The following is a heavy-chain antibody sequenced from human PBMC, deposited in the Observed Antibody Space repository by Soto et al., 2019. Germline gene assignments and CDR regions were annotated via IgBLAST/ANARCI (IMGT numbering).Heavy chain of an antibody. D-gene: IGHD1-1*01. CDR1: GFSISRSA. CDR3: ARDLQAGDDNVNWFAP. Sequence: QVQLVESGGGVVQPGRSLRLSYVASGFSISRSAMHWVRQAPGKGLEWVAVIAYDGSNKWYADSAKGRFTISRDNSKNTLYLDMSSLRAEDTAVYCCARDLQAGDDNVNWFAPWGQGTLVTVSS. CDR2: IAYDGSNK. V-gene: IGHV3-30-3*01. J-gene: IGHJ5*02.